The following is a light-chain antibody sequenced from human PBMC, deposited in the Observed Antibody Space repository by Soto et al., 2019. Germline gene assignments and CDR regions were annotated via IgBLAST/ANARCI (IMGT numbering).Light chain of an antibody. Sequence: DIQMTQSPSSVSASVGDRVTITCRASQGIDSWLAWYQQKPGKAPKLLIYAASNLQSGVPSRFSCSGSGIDFTLTISNLQPEDFATYYCQQTNRFPRTFGPGTKVDIK. CDR3: QQTNRFPRT. V-gene: IGKV1-12*01. CDR1: QGIDSW. CDR2: AAS. J-gene: IGKJ3*01.